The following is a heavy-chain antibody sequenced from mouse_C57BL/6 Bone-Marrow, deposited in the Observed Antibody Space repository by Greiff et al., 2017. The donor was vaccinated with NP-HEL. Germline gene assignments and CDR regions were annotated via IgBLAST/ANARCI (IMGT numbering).Heavy chain of an antibody. J-gene: IGHJ1*03. CDR3: ARNYGSIWYFDV. D-gene: IGHD1-1*01. CDR1: GFTFSSYA. Sequence: EVQGVESGGGLVKPGGSLKLSCAASGFTFSSYAMSWVRQTPEKRLEWVATISDGGSYTYYPDNVKGRFTISRDNAKNNLYLQMSHLKSEDTAMYYCARNYGSIWYFDVWGTGTTVTVSS. V-gene: IGHV5-4*01. CDR2: ISDGGSYT.